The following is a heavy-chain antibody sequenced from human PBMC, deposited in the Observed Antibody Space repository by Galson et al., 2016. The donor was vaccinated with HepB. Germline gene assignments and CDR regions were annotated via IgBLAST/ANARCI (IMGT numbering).Heavy chain of an antibody. D-gene: IGHD6-19*01. V-gene: IGHV3-30*18. CDR2: IAYDGSNK. Sequence: SLRLSCAVSGFTFSRFAMHWVRQAPGKGLEWVAVIAYDGSNKYYADSMKGRFTISRDNSKKTLYLQMNSLRPEDTAAYYCAKDLPDSSGWYGVEYWGQGTLVTVSS. J-gene: IGHJ4*02. CDR1: GFTFSRFA. CDR3: AKDLPDSSGWYGVEY.